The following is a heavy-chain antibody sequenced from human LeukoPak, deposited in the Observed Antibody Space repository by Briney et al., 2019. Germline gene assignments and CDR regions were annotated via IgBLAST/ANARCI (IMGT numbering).Heavy chain of an antibody. CDR3: AKDGSYGDYRSYFDY. V-gene: IGHV3-23*01. CDR1: GFTFSSYA. D-gene: IGHD4-17*01. J-gene: IGHJ4*02. CDR2: ISGSGGST. Sequence: GGSLRLSCAAAGFTFSSYAMSWVRQAPGKGLEWVSAISGSGGSTYYADSVKGRFTISRDNSKNTLYLQMNSLRAEDTAVYYCAKDGSYGDYRSYFDYWGQGTLVTVSS.